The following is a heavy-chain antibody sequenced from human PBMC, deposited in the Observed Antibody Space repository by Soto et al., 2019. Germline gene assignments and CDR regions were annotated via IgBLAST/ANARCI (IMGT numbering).Heavy chain of an antibody. CDR2: ISGSGGST. D-gene: IGHD2-2*01. CDR1: GFTFSSYA. J-gene: IGHJ2*01. Sequence: VQLLESGGGLVQPGGSLRLSCAASGFTFSSYAMSWVRQAPGKGLEWVSAISGSGGSTYYADSVKGRFTISRDNSKNTLYLQVNSLRAEDTAVYYCAKEYCSSTSCSDWYFDLWGRGTLVTVSS. V-gene: IGHV3-23*01. CDR3: AKEYCSSTSCSDWYFDL.